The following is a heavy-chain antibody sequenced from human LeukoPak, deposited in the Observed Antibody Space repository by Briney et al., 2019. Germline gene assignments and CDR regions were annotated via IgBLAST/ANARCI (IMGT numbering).Heavy chain of an antibody. J-gene: IGHJ4*02. Sequence: GGSLRLSCAASGFTFSSYGMHWVRQAPGKGLEWVAFIRYDGSNKYYADSVKGRFTISRDNSKKTLYLQMNGLRHEDTAIYYCARGGRCSGESCYATLYDYWGQGTVVTVSS. V-gene: IGHV3-30*02. D-gene: IGHD2-15*01. CDR2: IRYDGSNK. CDR1: GFTFSSYG. CDR3: ARGGRCSGESCYATLYDY.